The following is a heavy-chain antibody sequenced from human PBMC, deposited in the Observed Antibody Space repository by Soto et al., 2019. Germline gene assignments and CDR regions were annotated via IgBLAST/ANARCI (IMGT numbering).Heavy chain of an antibody. CDR1: GGTFSSYT. V-gene: IGHV1-69*02. D-gene: IGHD4-17*01. J-gene: IGHJ4*02. Sequence: QVQLVQSGAEVKKPGSSVKVSCKASGGTFSSYTISWVRQAPGQGLEWMGRIIPILGIANYAQKFQGRVTITADKSTSTAYMELSSLRSEDTAVYYCARFGTVTTGGPFDYWGQGTLVTVSS. CDR2: IIPILGIA. CDR3: ARFGTVTTGGPFDY.